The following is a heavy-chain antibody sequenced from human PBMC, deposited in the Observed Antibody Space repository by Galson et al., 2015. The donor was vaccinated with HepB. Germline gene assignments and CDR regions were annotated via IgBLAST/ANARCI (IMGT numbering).Heavy chain of an antibody. CDR3: ARINPDTSGYLIDY. J-gene: IGHJ4*02. CDR2: IYWNDDK. D-gene: IGHD3-22*01. CDR1: GFSLSTTGVG. V-gene: IGHV2-5*01. Sequence: PALVKPTQTLTLTCTFSGFSLSTTGVGVGWIRQPPGKALEWLALIYWNDDKRYSPSLKSRLTITKDTSKNQVVLTMTNMDPVDTATYYCARINPDTSGYLIDYWGQGTLVTVSS.